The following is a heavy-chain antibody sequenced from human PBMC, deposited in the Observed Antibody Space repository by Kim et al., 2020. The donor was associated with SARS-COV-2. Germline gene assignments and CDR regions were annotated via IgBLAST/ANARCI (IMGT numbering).Heavy chain of an antibody. CDR1: GFTVTSNY. Sequence: GGSLRLSCAASGFTVTSNYMSWVRQAPGRGLEWVSLIDAGDNTYYAGSVKGRFTISRDFSNNTLLLQMNSLRADDTAVYYCARGRGSESVWGQGTLVTVS. D-gene: IGHD3-10*01. CDR3: ARGRGSESV. V-gene: IGHV3-53*01. CDR2: IDAGDNT. J-gene: IGHJ1*01.